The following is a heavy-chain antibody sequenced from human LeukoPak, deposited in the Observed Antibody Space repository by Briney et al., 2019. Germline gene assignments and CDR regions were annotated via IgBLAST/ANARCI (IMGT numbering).Heavy chain of an antibody. CDR3: VRRNFRGYYGSEYFDY. CDR1: GASIRSSNYY. Sequence: SETLSLTCTVSGASIRSSNYYWGWIRQPPVKGLEWIGTFDYSGSTYYNPSLKSRVSISADTAKNHFSLKLAAVTAADTAVYLCVRRNFRGYYGSEYFDYWGQGSLVAVSS. CDR2: FDYSGST. J-gene: IGHJ4*02. V-gene: IGHV4-39*02. D-gene: IGHD3-22*01.